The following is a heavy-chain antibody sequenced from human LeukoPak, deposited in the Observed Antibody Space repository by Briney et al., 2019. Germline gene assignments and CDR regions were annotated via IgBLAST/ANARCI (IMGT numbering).Heavy chain of an antibody. J-gene: IGHJ6*02. CDR1: GYTFSAYY. D-gene: IGHD2-21*02. Sequence: GASVKVSCKASGYTFSAYYIQWVRQAPGQGLEWMGWINPNSGGTNYAQKFQGWVTMTTDTSTSTAYMELRRLRSDDTAVYYCARAYCGGDCYSRYYYYGMDVWGQGTTVTVSS. CDR2: INPNSGGT. V-gene: IGHV1-2*04. CDR3: ARAYCGGDCYSRYYYYGMDV.